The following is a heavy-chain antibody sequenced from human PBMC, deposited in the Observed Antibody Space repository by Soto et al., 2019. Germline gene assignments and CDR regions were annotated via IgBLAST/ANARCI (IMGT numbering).Heavy chain of an antibody. CDR3: ARSFDYGYIHH. Sequence: EVQLVETGGGLTQPGGSLRLSCENSGFTVNSDYMSWVRQAPGKGLEWVSIIYAGGSTYYADSVRGRFTISSDNSRNTLYLQMNSLRVEDTAVYYCARSFDYGYIHHWGQGTLGTVSS. CDR1: GFTVNSDY. CDR2: IYAGGST. D-gene: IGHD3-10*01. V-gene: IGHV3-53*02. J-gene: IGHJ4*02.